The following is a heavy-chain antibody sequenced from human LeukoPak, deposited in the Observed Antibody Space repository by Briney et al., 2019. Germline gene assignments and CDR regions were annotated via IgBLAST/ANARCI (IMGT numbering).Heavy chain of an antibody. CDR2: IYYSGST. CDR1: GGSISSGDYY. CDR3: ARGLYGGGLSYKGTDF. D-gene: IGHD4-23*01. V-gene: IGHV4-31*03. J-gene: IGHJ4*02. Sequence: SETLSLTCTVSGGSISSGDYYWTWIRQHPGKGLEWIGYIYYSGSTYYNPSLRSRVTMSVDTSENQFCLKLSSVTASDTGVYFCARGLYGGGLSYKGTDFWGQGTLVTVSS.